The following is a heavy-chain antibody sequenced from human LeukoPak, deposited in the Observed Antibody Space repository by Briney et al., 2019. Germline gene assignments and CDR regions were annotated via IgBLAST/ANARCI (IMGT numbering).Heavy chain of an antibody. CDR1: GYTFSSYD. Sequence: ASVKVSFKASGYTFSSYDINWVRQATGQGLEWMGWMSPTSGKTGYAQKFQGRVTITGNTSISTAYMELSSLRSEDTAVYYCARVFGSGSYYNGGNWFDPWGQGTLVTVSS. D-gene: IGHD3-10*01. CDR3: ARVFGSGSYYNGGNWFDP. CDR2: MSPTSGKT. V-gene: IGHV1-8*01. J-gene: IGHJ5*02.